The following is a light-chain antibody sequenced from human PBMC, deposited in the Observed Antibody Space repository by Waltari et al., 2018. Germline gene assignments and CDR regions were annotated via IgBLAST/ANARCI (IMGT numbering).Light chain of an antibody. J-gene: IGKJ1*01. CDR3: QQYGSSPQT. CDR2: GAS. V-gene: IGKV3-20*01. Sequence: EIVLTQSPGTLSLSPGERATLSCRASQSVSSSYLAWYQQKPGQAPRLLIYGASSRATCIPDRFSGSGSGTDFTLTISRLEPEDFAVYYCQQYGSSPQTFGQGTKVEFK. CDR1: QSVSSSY.